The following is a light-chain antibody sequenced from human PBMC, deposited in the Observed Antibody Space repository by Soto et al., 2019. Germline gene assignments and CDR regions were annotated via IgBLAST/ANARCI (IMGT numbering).Light chain of an antibody. J-gene: IGKJ5*01. CDR3: QKYGSSPPIT. V-gene: IGKV3-20*01. Sequence: EIVLTQSPGTLSLSPGERATLSCRASQSVSSSYLAWYQQKPGQDPRLLIYGASSRATGIPYRFSGSGSGTYFTLTISRLEPEDFAVYYCQKYGSSPPITFGQGTRLEIK. CDR1: QSVSSSY. CDR2: GAS.